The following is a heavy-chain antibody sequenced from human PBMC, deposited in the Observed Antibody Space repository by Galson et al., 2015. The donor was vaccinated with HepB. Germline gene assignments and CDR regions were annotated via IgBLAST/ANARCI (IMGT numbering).Heavy chain of an antibody. V-gene: IGHV3-73*01. Sequence: SLRLSCAASGFTFSDHYMHWVRQAPGKGLEWVGRIRSKANSYATAYAASVKGRFTISRDDSISTAYLQMNSLKTEDTAVYYCLGALEYWGQGILVTVSS. CDR2: IRSKANSYAT. D-gene: IGHD3-16*01. CDR3: LGALEY. J-gene: IGHJ4*02. CDR1: GFTFSDHY.